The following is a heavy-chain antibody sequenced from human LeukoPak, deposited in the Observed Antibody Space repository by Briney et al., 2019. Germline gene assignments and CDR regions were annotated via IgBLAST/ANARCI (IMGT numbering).Heavy chain of an antibody. CDR1: GFIFSTHG. V-gene: IGHV3-33*01. J-gene: IGHJ4*02. D-gene: IGHD3-22*01. Sequence: GPSLRLSCAASGFIFSTHGMHWVRQGPGRGLEWVAIIWYDGSEKYYADSVKGRFTISRDNSKNTLYLQMDSLRAEDTAVYYCARGRGLGSGSYYYYFDSWGQGTLVTVSS. CDR2: IWYDGSEK. CDR3: ARGRGLGSGSYYYYFDS.